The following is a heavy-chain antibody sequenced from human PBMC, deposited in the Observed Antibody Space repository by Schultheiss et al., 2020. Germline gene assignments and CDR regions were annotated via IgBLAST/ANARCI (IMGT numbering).Heavy chain of an antibody. CDR1: GFSLSTSGVG. CDR3: AKNGGGIWFGDQRWYFDY. Sequence: SGPTLVKPTQTLTLTCTFSGFSLSTSGVGVGWIRQPPGKALEWLAVIYWDDDKRYSPSLKSRLTITKDTSKNQVVLTMTNMDPVDTATYYCAKNGGGIWFGDQRWYFDYWGQGTLVTVSS. D-gene: IGHD3-10*01. J-gene: IGHJ4*02. V-gene: IGHV2-5*02. CDR2: IYWDDDK.